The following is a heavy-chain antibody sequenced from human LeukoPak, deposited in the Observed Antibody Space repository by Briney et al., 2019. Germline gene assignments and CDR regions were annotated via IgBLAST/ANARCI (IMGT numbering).Heavy chain of an antibody. D-gene: IGHD3-3*01. J-gene: IGHJ5*02. CDR2: IGGGGDKV. Sequence: GGSLRLSCAASGFTFKSYAMTWVRQAPGKGLEWVSAIGGGGDKVFYADSVKGRFTISRDNSKQTLYLQMHSLGAADTAVYYCAKVSSGEHTFWSDFSQDKWFDPWGLGTLVTVAS. CDR3: AKVSSGEHTFWSDFSQDKWFDP. V-gene: IGHV3-23*01. CDR1: GFTFKSYA.